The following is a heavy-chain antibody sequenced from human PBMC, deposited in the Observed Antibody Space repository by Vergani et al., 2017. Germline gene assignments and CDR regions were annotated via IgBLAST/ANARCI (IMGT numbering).Heavy chain of an antibody. D-gene: IGHD6-13*01. CDR2: ISYDGSNK. J-gene: IGHJ6*02. CDR1: GFTFSSYG. CDR3: ARGPTYSSSWYVGYYYGMDV. Sequence: QVQLVESGGGVVQPGRSLRLSCAASGFTFSSYGMHWVRQAPGKGLEWVAVISYDGSNKYYADSVKGRFTISRDNSKNTLYLQMNSLRAEDTAVYYCARGPTYSSSWYVGYYYGMDVWGQGTTVTVSS. V-gene: IGHV3-30*03.